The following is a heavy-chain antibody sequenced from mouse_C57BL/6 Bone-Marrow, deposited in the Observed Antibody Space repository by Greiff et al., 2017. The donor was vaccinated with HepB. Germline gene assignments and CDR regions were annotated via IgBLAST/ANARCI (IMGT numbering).Heavy chain of an antibody. D-gene: IGHD1-1*01. Sequence: VQLQQSGPELVKPGASVKISCKASGYAFSSSWMNWVKQRPGKGLEWIGRIYPGDGDTNYNGKFKGKATLTADKSSSTAYMQHSSLTSEDSAVYFCARRGSSYDYWGQGTTLTVSS. J-gene: IGHJ2*01. CDR2: IYPGDGDT. CDR3: ARRGSSYDY. V-gene: IGHV1-82*01. CDR1: GYAFSSSW.